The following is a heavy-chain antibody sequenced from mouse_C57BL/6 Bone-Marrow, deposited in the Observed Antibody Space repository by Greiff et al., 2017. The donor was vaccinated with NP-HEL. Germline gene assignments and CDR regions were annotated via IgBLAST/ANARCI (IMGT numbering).Heavy chain of an antibody. CDR2: ISYDGSN. CDR1: GYSITSGYY. V-gene: IGHV3-6*01. CDR3: ARQLLRYFDY. Sequence: EVQRVESGPGLVKPSQSLSLTCSVTGYSITSGYYWNWIRQFPGNKLEWMGYISYDGSNNYNPSLKNRISITRDTSKNQFFLKLNSVTTEDTATYYCARQLLRYFDYWGQGTTLTVSS. D-gene: IGHD1-1*01. J-gene: IGHJ2*01.